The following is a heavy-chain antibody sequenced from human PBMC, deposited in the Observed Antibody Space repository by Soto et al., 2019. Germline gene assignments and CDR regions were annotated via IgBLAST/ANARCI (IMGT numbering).Heavy chain of an antibody. CDR3: AKDRLLTSGQRFYFDS. CDR2: ILPDETG. V-gene: IGHV3-23*01. J-gene: IGHJ4*02. D-gene: IGHD2-15*01. Sequence: DVNLLQSGGGSAQPGGSVRLSCATSGFTFSTYAMTWVRQVPGRGLQWVSTILPDETGFYTVSVKGRFTISRDNYRGIVYLQMNDLWVEDAAIYYCAKDRLLTSGQRFYFDSWGQGSLVTVSS. CDR1: GFTFSTYA.